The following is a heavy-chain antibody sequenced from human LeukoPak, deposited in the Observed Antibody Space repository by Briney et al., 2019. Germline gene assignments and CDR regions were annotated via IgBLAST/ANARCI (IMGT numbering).Heavy chain of an antibody. CDR2: IYTSGST. J-gene: IGHJ5*02. CDR3: ARGGHDYGSFP. V-gene: IGHV4-4*07. Sequence: SETLSLTCDVSGVSIQSYYWSWIRQPAGKGLEWIGRIYTSGSTNYNPSLKSRVTISVDKSKNQFSLKLSSVTAADTAVYYCARGGHDYGSFPWGQGTLVTVSS. CDR1: GVSIQSYY. D-gene: IGHD4-17*01.